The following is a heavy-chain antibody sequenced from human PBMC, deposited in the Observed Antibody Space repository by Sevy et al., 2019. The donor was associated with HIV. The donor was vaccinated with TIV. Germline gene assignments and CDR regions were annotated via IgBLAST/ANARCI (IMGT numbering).Heavy chain of an antibody. D-gene: IGHD2-8*01. CDR1: GFSLNNAW. CDR2: ISGPGYNT. V-gene: IGHV3-23*01. CDR3: AKALNPALESMLQVNLRTLKGFDV. J-gene: IGHJ3*01. Sequence: GESLKISCAASGFSLNNAWMSWVRQAPGKGLEWVSTISGPGYNTYYADSVKGRFTISRDNSQNTLHLQMNSLRADDTAVYYCAKALNPALESMLQVNLRTLKGFDVWGQGTMVTVSS.